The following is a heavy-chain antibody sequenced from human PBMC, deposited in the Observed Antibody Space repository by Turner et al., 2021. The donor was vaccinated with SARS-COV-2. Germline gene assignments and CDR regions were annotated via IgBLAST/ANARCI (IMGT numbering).Heavy chain of an antibody. CDR3: ARLMDTAMDYYGTDV. J-gene: IGHJ6*02. D-gene: IGHD5-18*01. CDR2: IYYSGSA. CDR1: GGSISSSSYY. Sequence: QLQLQESGPGLVKPSETLSLTCTFSGGSISSSSYYWGWIRQPPGKGLEWIGNIYYSGSAYYNPSLKSRVTISVDPSKNQFSLKLTSVTAADTAVYYCARLMDTAMDYYGTDVWGQGTTVTVSS. V-gene: IGHV4-39*01.